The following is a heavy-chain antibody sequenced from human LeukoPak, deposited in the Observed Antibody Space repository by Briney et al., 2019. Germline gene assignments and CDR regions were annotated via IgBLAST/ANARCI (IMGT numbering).Heavy chain of an antibody. J-gene: IGHJ3*02. V-gene: IGHV4-59*01. CDR3: ARDHPSWFGDRLVAFDI. Sequence: SETLSLTCTVSGGSISSYYWSWIRQPPGKGLEWIGYIYYSGSTNYNPSLKSRVTMSVDTSKNQFSLKLSSVTAADTAVYYCARDHPSWFGDRLVAFDIWGQGTMVTVSS. CDR1: GGSISSYY. D-gene: IGHD3-10*01. CDR2: IYYSGST.